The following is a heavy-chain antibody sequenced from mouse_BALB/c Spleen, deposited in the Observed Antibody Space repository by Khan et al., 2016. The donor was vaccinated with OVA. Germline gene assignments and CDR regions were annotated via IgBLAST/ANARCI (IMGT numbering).Heavy chain of an antibody. D-gene: IGHD2-10*01. CDR2: INTYTGEP. CDR1: GYTFTNYG. Sequence: QIQLVQSGPELKKPGETVKISCKASGYTFTNYGMNWVKQAPGKGLKWMGWINTYTGEPTYADDFKGRFAFSLETSANTAYLQINNLKNEDTATYCCARPPYFAYVMGYWGQGTTVTVSS. V-gene: IGHV9-3-1*01. J-gene: IGHJ4*01. CDR3: ARPPYFAYVMGY.